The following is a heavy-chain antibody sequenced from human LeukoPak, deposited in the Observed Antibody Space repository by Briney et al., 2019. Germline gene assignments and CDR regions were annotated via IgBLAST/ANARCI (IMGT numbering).Heavy chain of an antibody. CDR3: ARWGYDSSGYVDY. D-gene: IGHD3-22*01. Sequence: GGSLRPSCAASGFTFSSYWMHWVRQTPGKGLVWVSRINSDGSSTSYADSVKGRFTISRDNARNRLFLQMNSLRAEDTAVYYCARWGYDSSGYVDYWGQGTLVTVSS. CDR2: INSDGSST. CDR1: GFTFSSYW. V-gene: IGHV3-74*01. J-gene: IGHJ4*02.